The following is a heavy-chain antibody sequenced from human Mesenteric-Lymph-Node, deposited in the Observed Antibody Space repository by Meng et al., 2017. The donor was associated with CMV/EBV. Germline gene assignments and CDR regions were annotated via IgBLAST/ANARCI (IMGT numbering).Heavy chain of an antibody. D-gene: IGHD3-10*01. CDR2: IYHSGST. CDR1: GGSISSSNW. Sequence: GGSISSSNWWSWVRQPPGKGLEWIGEIYHSGSTNYNPSLKSRVTISVDKSKNQFSLKLSSVTAADTAVYYCARGLYGSGSFDAFDIWGQGTMVTVSS. V-gene: IGHV4-4*02. J-gene: IGHJ3*02. CDR3: ARGLYGSGSFDAFDI.